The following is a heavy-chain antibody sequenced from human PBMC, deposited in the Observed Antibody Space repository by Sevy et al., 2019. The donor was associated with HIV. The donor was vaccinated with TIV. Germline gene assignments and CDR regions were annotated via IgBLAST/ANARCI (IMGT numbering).Heavy chain of an antibody. D-gene: IGHD3-22*01. J-gene: IGHJ4*02. CDR1: GFTFSNAW. V-gene: IGHV3-15*01. CDR2: IKSKTDGGTT. Sequence: GGSLRLSCAASGFTFSNAWMSWVRQAPGKGLEWVGRIKSKTDGGTTDYAAPVKGRFTISRDDSKNTLYLQVNSLKTEDTAAYYCTTLPHYYDSSGYSDYWGQGTLVTVSS. CDR3: TTLPHYYDSSGYSDY.